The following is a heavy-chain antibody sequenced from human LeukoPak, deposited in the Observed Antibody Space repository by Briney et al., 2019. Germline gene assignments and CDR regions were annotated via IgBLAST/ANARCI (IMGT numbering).Heavy chain of an antibody. CDR1: GFTFRDYA. Sequence: GRSLRLSCTASGFTFRDYAMSWFRQAPGKGLEWVGRIKSKTDDGTTDYAAPVKGRFTISRDDSKNTLYLQMNSLKTEDTAVYYCTTDSGYIYGHNFDYWGQGTLVTVSS. CDR2: IKSKTDDGTT. J-gene: IGHJ4*02. V-gene: IGHV3-15*01. D-gene: IGHD5-18*01. CDR3: TTDSGYIYGHNFDY.